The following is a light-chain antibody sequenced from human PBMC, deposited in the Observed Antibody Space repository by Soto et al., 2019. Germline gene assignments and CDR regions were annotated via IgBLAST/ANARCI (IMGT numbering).Light chain of an antibody. J-gene: IGKJ4*01. CDR3: QQYNNYPLT. CDR1: QNLRAG. V-gene: IGKV1-5*03. CDR2: KAS. Sequence: DIQMTQSPSTLSASVGDRVTLTCRASQNLRAGLAWYQQKPGKAPNLLIYKASNLKSGVPSRFSGSGSATEFTLTISSLQPDDFATYYCQQYNNYPLTFGRGTKVEIK.